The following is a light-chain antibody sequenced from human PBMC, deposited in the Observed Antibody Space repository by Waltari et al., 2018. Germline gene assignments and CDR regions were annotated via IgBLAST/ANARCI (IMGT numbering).Light chain of an antibody. J-gene: IGKJ1*01. CDR2: DAS. Sequence: DIQMTQSPSTLSASVGDRVTITCRASQSISGWLAWYQQKPGKAPNLLIYDASKLEIGVPSRFSGSGSGTEFSLTISSLQSEDFATYYCQQYNSYPWTFGQGTKVEIK. V-gene: IGKV1-5*01. CDR1: QSISGW. CDR3: QQYNSYPWT.